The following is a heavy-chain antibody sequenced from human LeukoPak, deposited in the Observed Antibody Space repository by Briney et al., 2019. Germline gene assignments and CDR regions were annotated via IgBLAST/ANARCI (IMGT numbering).Heavy chain of an antibody. CDR2: IAYSGTT. V-gene: IGHV4-39*07. J-gene: IGHJ5*02. D-gene: IGHD2-15*01. CDR3: ARDALKGVDIVVPSTNMRRRAPNWFDP. CDR1: GGSISSSSYY. Sequence: PSETLSLTCTVSGGSISSSSYYWAWIRQPPGKGLEWVGSIAYSGTTYYNPSLKSRVTISLDMFKSQFSLTLSSVTAADTAVYYCARDALKGVDIVVPSTNMRRRAPNWFDPWGQGTLVTVSS.